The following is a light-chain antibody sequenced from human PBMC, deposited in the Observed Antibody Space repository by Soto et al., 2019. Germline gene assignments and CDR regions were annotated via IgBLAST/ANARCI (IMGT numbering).Light chain of an antibody. CDR2: TAS. Sequence: DIQMTQSPSSVSASVGDRITITCRASQDISRWLAWYQQKPGRAPNLLIYTASTLESGVTSRFSGSGSGTDVTLTTSNLQPEDFATYYCQQVDSFPLTFGGGTKVEIK. CDR1: QDISRW. CDR3: QQVDSFPLT. V-gene: IGKV1D-12*01. J-gene: IGKJ4*01.